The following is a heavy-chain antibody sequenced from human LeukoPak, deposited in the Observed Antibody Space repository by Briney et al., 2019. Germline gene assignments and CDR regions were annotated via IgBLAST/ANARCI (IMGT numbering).Heavy chain of an antibody. CDR3: ARDLGQYYDTSDNWFDP. CDR2: INSDGTDT. D-gene: IGHD3-22*01. J-gene: IGHJ5*02. V-gene: IGHV3-74*01. Sequence: GGSLRLSCAASGFTFSNYWMHWVRQAPGKGLVWVSRINSDGTDTSYADSVKGRFTISRDNAKNTLNLQMNSLRAEDTAVYYCARDLGQYYDTSDNWFDPWGQGTLVTVSS. CDR1: GFTFSNYW.